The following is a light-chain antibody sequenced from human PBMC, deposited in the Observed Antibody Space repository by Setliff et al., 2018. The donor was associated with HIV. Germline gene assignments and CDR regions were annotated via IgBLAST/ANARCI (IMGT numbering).Light chain of an antibody. CDR3: GSYASTNTLP. CDR2: EVR. V-gene: IGLV2-14*01. CDR1: SSDVDGYNY. J-gene: IGLJ1*01. Sequence: QSALAQPASVSGSPGQSITISCTGTSSDVDGYNYVSWYQQHPGKAPKLIIYEVRNRPSGISNRFSGSKSGNTASLTISGLQAEDEADYYCGSYASTNTLPFGTGTKV.